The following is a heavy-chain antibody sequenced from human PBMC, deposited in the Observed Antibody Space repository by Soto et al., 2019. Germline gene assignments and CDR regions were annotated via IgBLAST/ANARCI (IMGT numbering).Heavy chain of an antibody. J-gene: IGHJ6*03. CDR2: IYYSGST. V-gene: IGHV4-39*01. CDR3: ARQYSSSWYPYYYYYYMDV. D-gene: IGHD6-13*01. Sequence: PSETLSLTCTVSGGSISSSSDYWGWIRQPPGKGLEWIGSIYYSGSTYYNPSLKSRVTISVDTSKNQFSLKLSSVTAADTAVYYCARQYSSSWYPYYYYYYMDVWGKGTTVTVSS. CDR1: GGSISSSSDY.